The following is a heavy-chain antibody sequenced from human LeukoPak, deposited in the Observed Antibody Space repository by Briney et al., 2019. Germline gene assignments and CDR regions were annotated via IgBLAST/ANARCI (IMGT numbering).Heavy chain of an antibody. J-gene: IGHJ4*02. CDR2: ISGSGGST. CDR3: ARSPQEIFDF. V-gene: IGHV3-23*01. Sequence: GGSLRLSCAASGFTFSSYGMSWVRQAPGKGLEWVSAISGSGGSTYYADSVKGRFTISRDNSKNTLYLQMISLRAEDTAVYYCARSPQEIFDFWGQGTLVTVSS. CDR1: GFTFSSYG.